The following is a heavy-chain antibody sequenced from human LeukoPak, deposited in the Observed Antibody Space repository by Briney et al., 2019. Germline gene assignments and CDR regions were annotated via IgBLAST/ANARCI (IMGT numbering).Heavy chain of an antibody. J-gene: IGHJ5*02. Sequence: GGSLRLSCAASGFTFSSYAMHWVRQAPGKGLEWVAVISYDGSNKYYADSVKGRFTISRDNSKNTLYLQMNSLRAEDTAVYYCARAFSTVTSWFDPWGQGTLVTVSS. CDR2: ISYDGSNK. CDR3: ARAFSTVTSWFDP. D-gene: IGHD4-17*01. V-gene: IGHV3-30-3*01. CDR1: GFTFSSYA.